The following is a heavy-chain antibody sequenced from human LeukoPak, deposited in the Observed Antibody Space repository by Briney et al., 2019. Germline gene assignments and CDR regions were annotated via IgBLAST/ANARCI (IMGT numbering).Heavy chain of an antibody. V-gene: IGHV4-4*02. J-gene: IGHJ4*02. Sequence: SETLSLTCAVSGGSISSSNWWSWVRQPPGKGLEWIGEIYHSGSTNYNPSLKSRVTISVDKSKNQFSLKLSSVTAADTAVYYCAREGPRRVRNYDYVWGSYRREKFDYWGQGTLVTVSS. D-gene: IGHD3-16*02. CDR1: GGSISSSNW. CDR2: IYHSGST. CDR3: AREGPRRVRNYDYVWGSYRREKFDY.